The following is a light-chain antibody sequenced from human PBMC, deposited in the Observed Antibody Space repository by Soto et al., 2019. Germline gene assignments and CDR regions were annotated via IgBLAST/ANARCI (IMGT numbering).Light chain of an antibody. V-gene: IGKV4-1*01. CDR3: QQYYSAPET. CDR2: WAS. Sequence: DIVMTQSPDSLAVSLGERASINCKSSQSVLYSSNNKNNLAWYQQKPGQPPKLLIYWASTRESVVPDRFSGSGSGTDFTLTISGLQAEDVAVYYCQQYYSAPETFGQGTKVEIK. J-gene: IGKJ1*01. CDR1: QSVLYSSNNKNN.